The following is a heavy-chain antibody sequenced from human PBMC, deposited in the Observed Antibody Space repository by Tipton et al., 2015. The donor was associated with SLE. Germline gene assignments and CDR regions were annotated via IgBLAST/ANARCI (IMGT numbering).Heavy chain of an antibody. J-gene: IGHJ5*02. Sequence: LRLSCTVSGGSISSSSYYWGWIRQPPGKGLEWIGSIYYSGSTYYNPSLKSRVTISVDTSKNQFSLKLSSVTAADTAVYYCARHCYEIVVVPAATLYGGWFDPWGQGTLVTVSS. CDR1: GGSISSSSYY. D-gene: IGHD2-2*01. V-gene: IGHV4-39*01. CDR3: ARHCYEIVVVPAATLYGGWFDP. CDR2: IYYSGST.